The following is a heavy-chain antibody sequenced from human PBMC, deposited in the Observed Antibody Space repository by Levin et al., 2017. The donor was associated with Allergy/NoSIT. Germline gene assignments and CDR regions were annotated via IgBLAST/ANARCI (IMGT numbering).Heavy chain of an antibody. CDR1: GGSISSGDYY. V-gene: IGHV4-30-4*01. CDR2: IYYSGST. J-gene: IGHJ6*02. Sequence: SETLSLTCTVSGGSISSGDYYWSWIRQPPGKGLEWIGYIYYSGSTYYNPSLKSRVTISVDTSKNQFSLKLSSVTAADTAVYYCARGRGYSYGYGYYYYYGMDVWGQGTTVTVSS. CDR3: ARGRGYSYGYGYYYYYGMDV. D-gene: IGHD5-18*01.